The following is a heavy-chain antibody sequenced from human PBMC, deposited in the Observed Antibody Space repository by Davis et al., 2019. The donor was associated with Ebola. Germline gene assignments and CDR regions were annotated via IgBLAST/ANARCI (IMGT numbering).Heavy chain of an antibody. J-gene: IGHJ4*02. CDR3: ARGDYYDSSGYYDY. CDR2: ISSSGVTI. Sequence: PGGSLRLSCAASGFTFSHYTMNWVRQAPGKGLEWVSYISSSGVTIYYADSVKGRFTISRDNAKNSLYLQMNSLRDEDTAVYYCARGDYYDSSGYYDYWGQGTLVTVSS. V-gene: IGHV3-48*02. D-gene: IGHD3-22*01. CDR1: GFTFSHYT.